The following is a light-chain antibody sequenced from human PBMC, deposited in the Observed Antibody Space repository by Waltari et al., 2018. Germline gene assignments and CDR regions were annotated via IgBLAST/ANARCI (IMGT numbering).Light chain of an antibody. CDR3: QQYKSYPWT. V-gene: IGKV1-5*03. CDR1: QNINRW. CDR2: KPS. Sequence: DIQMTQSPSTLSASVGERVTITCRASQNINRWLAWYQQKPGKAPNLPIYKPSSLESGVPSRFSGSGSGTEFTLTIDTLQPDDFATYHCQQYKSYPWTFGQGTKVEI. J-gene: IGKJ1*01.